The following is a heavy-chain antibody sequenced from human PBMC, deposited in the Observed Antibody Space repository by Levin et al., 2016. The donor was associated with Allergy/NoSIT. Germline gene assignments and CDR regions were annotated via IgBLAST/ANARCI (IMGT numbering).Heavy chain of an antibody. CDR2: IYYSGST. CDR3: ARDGRTRHYATLTGYPDHYYYGLDV. D-gene: IGHD3-9*01. Sequence: WIRQPPGKGLEWVGFIYYSGSTYYNPSLKSRVAMSVDTSKNQFSLRLSSVTAADTAVYYCARDGRTRHYATLTGYPDHYYYGLDVWGQGTTVTVSS. V-gene: IGHV4-30-4*01. J-gene: IGHJ6*02.